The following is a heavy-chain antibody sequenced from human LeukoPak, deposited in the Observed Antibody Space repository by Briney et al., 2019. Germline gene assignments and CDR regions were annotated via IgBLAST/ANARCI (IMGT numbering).Heavy chain of an antibody. J-gene: IGHJ4*02. D-gene: IGHD6-13*01. CDR2: IYPGDSDT. CDR1: GYSFTSYW. V-gene: IGHV5-51*04. Sequence: GESLKISCKGSGYSFTSYWIGWVRQMPGKGLEWMGIIYPGDSDTRYSPSFQGQVTISADKPISAAYLQWSSLKASDTTMYYCASLDPGAAIDLFLGYWGQGTLVTVSS. CDR3: ASLDPGAAIDLFLGY.